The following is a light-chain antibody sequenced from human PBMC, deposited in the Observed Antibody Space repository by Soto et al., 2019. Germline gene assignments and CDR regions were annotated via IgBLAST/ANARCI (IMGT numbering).Light chain of an antibody. J-gene: IGLJ1*01. CDR2: VGTGGIVG. CDR3: GADHGSGSNFVYV. Sequence: QLVLTQPPSASVSLGASVTLTCTLSSGYSNYKVDWYQQRPGKGPRFVMRVGTGGIVGSKGDGIPDRFSVLGSGLNRYLTIKNIQEEDESDYHCGADHGSGSNFVYVFGTGTKVT. CDR1: SGYSNYK. V-gene: IGLV9-49*01.